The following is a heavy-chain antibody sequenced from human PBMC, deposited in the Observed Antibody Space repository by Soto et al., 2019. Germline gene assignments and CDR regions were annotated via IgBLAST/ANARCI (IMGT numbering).Heavy chain of an antibody. CDR1: GFTFSSYA. J-gene: IGHJ4*02. CDR3: ARASNGWYYDY. D-gene: IGHD6-19*01. CDR2: ISYDGSKK. Sequence: QVQLVESGGGVVQPGRSLSLSCAASGFTFSSYAMHWVRQAPGKGLEWVAVISYDGSKKYYADSVKGRFTISRDNSKNTLYLQMNSLRAEDTAVYYCARASNGWYYDYWGQGTLVTVSS. V-gene: IGHV3-30-3*01.